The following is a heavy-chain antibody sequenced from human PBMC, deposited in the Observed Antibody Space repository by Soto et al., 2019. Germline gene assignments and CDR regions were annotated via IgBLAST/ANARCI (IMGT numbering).Heavy chain of an antibody. CDR1: GDSVSSNSAA. CDR3: ARGGRHGYAGYYYYGMDV. J-gene: IGHJ6*02. V-gene: IGHV6-1*01. CDR2: TYYRSKWYN. Sequence: SQTLSLTCAISGDSVSSNSAAWNWIRQSPSRGLEWLGRTYYRSKWYNDYAVSVKSRITINPDTSKNQFSLQLNSETPEDTAVYYCARGGRHGYAGYYYYGMDVWGQGTTVTVSS. D-gene: IGHD5-12*01.